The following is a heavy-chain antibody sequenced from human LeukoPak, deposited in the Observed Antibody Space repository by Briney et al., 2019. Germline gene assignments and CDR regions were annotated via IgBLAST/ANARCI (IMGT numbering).Heavy chain of an antibody. D-gene: IGHD1-1*01. Sequence: PGRSLRLSCAASGFTFSSYGMHWVRQAPGKGLEWLAVISYDGSIRYYADSVKGRFTISRDNSNNTVHLQMNSLRPDDSALYYCAREDNPLWFDPWGQGTLVTVSS. CDR2: ISYDGSIR. CDR1: GFTFSSYG. V-gene: IGHV3-30*03. CDR3: AREDNPLWFDP. J-gene: IGHJ5*02.